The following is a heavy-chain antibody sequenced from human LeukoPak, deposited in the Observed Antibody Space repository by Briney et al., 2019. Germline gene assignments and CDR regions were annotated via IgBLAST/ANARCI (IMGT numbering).Heavy chain of an antibody. V-gene: IGHV1-18*01. J-gene: IGHJ5*02. CDR2: ISAYNGNT. Sequence: ASVKVSCKASGYTFTSYGISWVRQAPGQGLEWMGWISAYNGNTNYAQKLQGRVTMTTDKSTSTAYMELRSLTSDDTAVYYCARRYCSSTSCHNWFDPWGQGTLVTVSS. CDR1: GYTFTSYG. D-gene: IGHD2-2*01. CDR3: ARRYCSSTSCHNWFDP.